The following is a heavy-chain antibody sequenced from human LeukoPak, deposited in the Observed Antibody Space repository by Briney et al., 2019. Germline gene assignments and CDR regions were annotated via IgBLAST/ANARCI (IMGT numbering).Heavy chain of an antibody. Sequence: ASVKVSCKASGYTFTSYDINWVRQATGQGLEWMGWMNPNSGNTGYAQKFQGRVTMTRNTSISTAYMELSSLRSEDTAVYYCAREVKERYFDWLLSEDRYYYMDVWGKGTTVTVSS. CDR3: AREVKERYFDWLLSEDRYYYMDV. CDR2: MNPNSGNT. V-gene: IGHV1-8*01. J-gene: IGHJ6*03. D-gene: IGHD3-9*01. CDR1: GYTFTSYD.